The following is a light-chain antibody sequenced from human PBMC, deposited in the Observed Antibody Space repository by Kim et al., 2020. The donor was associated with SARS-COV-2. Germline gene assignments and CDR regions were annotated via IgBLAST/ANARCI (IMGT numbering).Light chain of an antibody. J-gene: IGLJ2*01. V-gene: IGLV4-69*01. CDR1: SGHSSYD. CDR3: HTWSTGIV. Sequence: GASVKLTCTLSSGHSSYDITWHQQQPQKGPRYLMKLNSDGRHIKGDGIPDRFSGSSSGAERYLTISSLQSEDEADYYCHTWSTGIVFGGGTKLTVL. CDR2: LNSDGRH.